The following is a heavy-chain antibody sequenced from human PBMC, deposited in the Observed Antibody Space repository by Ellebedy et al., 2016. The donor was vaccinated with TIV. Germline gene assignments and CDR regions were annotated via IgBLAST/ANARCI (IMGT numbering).Heavy chain of an antibody. J-gene: IGHJ2*01. CDR2: IKEDGSAK. V-gene: IGHV3-7*03. Sequence: PGGSLRLSCAVSGSTFSNNWMSWVRQAPGKGLEWVANIKEDGSAKYYVDSVKGRFTISRDNTKNSLFLEMNRLRVDDTAVYFCATSLRFLGTLLTNFYFDLWGRGTRVTVSS. CDR3: ATSLRFLGTLLTNFYFDL. D-gene: IGHD3-3*01. CDR1: GSTFSNNW.